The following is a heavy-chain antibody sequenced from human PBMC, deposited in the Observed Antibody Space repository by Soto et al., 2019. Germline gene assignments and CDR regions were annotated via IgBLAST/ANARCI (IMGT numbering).Heavy chain of an antibody. CDR1: VYTFISHW. Sequence: GESLKISCKGSVYTFISHWIGWVRQMPGKGLEWMGIIYPGDSDTRYSPSFQGQVTISVDKSISTAYLQWSSLKASDTAMYYCARRGYCSGGSCFSAAFDIWGQGTVVTVSS. J-gene: IGHJ3*02. CDR3: ARRGYCSGGSCFSAAFDI. CDR2: IYPGDSDT. D-gene: IGHD2-15*01. V-gene: IGHV5-51*01.